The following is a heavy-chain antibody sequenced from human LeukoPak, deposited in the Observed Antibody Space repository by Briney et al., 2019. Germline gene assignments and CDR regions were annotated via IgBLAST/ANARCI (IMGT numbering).Heavy chain of an antibody. V-gene: IGHV4-59*01. J-gene: IGHJ6*02. CDR1: GGSISSYY. D-gene: IGHD3-3*01. CDR3: ARSPFGDLWSGYYSTGGPDYYYGMDV. Sequence: SETLSLTCTVSGGSISSYYWSWIRQPPGKGLEWIGYIYYSGSTNYNPSLKSRVTISVDTSKNQFSLKLSSVTAADTAVYYCARSPFGDLWSGYYSTGGPDYYYGMDVWGQGTTVTVSS. CDR2: IYYSGST.